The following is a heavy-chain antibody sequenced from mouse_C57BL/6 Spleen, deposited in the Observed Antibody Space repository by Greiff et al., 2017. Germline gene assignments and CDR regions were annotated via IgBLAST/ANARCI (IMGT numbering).Heavy chain of an antibody. CDR2: IYPGDGAT. V-gene: IGHV1-82*01. CDR1: GYAFSSSW. Sequence: QVQLQQSGPELVKPGASVKISCKASGYAFSSSWMNWVKQRPGKGLEWIGRIYPGDGATNYNGKFKGKATLTADKSSSTAYMQLSSLTSEDSAVYFCARGYDYDRGFDYWGQGTTLTVSS. CDR3: ARGYDYDRGFDY. J-gene: IGHJ2*01. D-gene: IGHD2-4*01.